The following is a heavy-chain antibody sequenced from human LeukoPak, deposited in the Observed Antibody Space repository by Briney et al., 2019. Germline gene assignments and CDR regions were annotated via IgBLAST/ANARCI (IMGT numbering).Heavy chain of an antibody. V-gene: IGHV1-18*01. CDR3: ARAGGRSWFDP. CDR1: GYSFTNYG. CDR2: ISVNNADT. Sequence: ASVKVSCKASGYSFTNYGISWVRQAPGQGLQWMGWISVNNADTNYAQNFQGRVTLTTDTSTGTAYMELSRLTSDDTAVYYCARAGGRSWFDPWGQGTLVTVSS. J-gene: IGHJ5*02.